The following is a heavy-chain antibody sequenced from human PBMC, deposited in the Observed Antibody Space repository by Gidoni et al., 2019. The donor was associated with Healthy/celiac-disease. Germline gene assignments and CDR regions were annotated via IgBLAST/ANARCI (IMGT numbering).Heavy chain of an antibody. V-gene: IGHV5-51*01. CDR2: IYPGDSDT. J-gene: IGHJ6*02. D-gene: IGHD5-12*01. Sequence: EVQLVPSGAEVKKPGESLKISCKGAGYSFTGYCLGWVRQMPGKGLEWMGLIYPGDSDTRYSPSFQGQVTISADKSISTAYLQWSSLKASDTAMYYCARLDGYDEGALNYYYGMDVWGQGTTVTVSS. CDR1: GYSFTGYC. CDR3: ARLDGYDEGALNYYYGMDV.